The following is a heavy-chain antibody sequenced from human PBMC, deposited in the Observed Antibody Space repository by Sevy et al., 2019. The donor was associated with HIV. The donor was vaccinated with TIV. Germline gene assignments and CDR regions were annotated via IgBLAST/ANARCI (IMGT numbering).Heavy chain of an antibody. D-gene: IGHD2-2*01. J-gene: IGHJ4*02. Sequence: GGSLRLSCAASEFIFTNAWMSWVRQAPGKGLEWVGRIKSKTNGGTTDYAAPVEGRFTISRDDSKKTLYLQMNSLKTEDTAVYYCTTDLEYQLERYYFNYWGQGTPVTVSS. CDR3: TTDLEYQLERYYFNY. CDR2: IKSKTNGGTT. CDR1: EFIFTNAW. V-gene: IGHV3-15*01.